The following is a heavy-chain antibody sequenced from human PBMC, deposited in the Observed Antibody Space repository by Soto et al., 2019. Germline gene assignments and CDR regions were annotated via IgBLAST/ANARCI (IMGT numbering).Heavy chain of an antibody. CDR1: GFTFSSYG. V-gene: IGHV3-30*18. D-gene: IGHD1-26*01. CDR3: AKDWVRWELAIDY. Sequence: GESLKISCAASGFTFSSYGMHWVRQAPGKGLEWVAVISYDGSNKYYADSVKGRFTISRDNSKNTLYLQMNSLRAEDTAVYYCAKDWVRWELAIDYWGQGTLVTVSS. J-gene: IGHJ4*02. CDR2: ISYDGSNK.